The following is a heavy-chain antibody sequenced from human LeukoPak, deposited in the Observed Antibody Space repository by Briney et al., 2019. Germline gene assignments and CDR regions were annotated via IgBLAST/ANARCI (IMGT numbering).Heavy chain of an antibody. CDR2: ISSSSSYI. Sequence: PGGSLRLSSAASGFTFNTYSMNWVRQAPGKGLEWVSSISSSSSYIYYADSVKGRFTISRDNAKNSLYLQMNSLRAEDTAVYYCARDIYSSGWESIWGQGTLVTVSS. CDR1: GFTFNTYS. D-gene: IGHD6-19*01. CDR3: ARDIYSSGWESI. V-gene: IGHV3-21*01. J-gene: IGHJ4*02.